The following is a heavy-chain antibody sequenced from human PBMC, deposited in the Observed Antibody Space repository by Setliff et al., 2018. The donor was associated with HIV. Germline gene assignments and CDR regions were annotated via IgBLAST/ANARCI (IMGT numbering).Heavy chain of an antibody. V-gene: IGHV4-59*01. CDR2: IYYSGST. CDR1: GGSISSYY. CDR3: ARVIRSGYYWGFYYYGMDV. D-gene: IGHD3-22*01. Sequence: SETLSLTCTVSGGSISSYYWSWIRQPPGKGLEWIGYIYYSGSTNYNPSLKSRVTISVDTPKNQFSLKLSSVTAADTAVYYCARVIRSGYYWGFYYYGMDVWGQGTTVTVSS. J-gene: IGHJ6*02.